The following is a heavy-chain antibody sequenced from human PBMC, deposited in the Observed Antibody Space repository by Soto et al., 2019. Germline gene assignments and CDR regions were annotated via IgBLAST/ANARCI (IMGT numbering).Heavy chain of an antibody. V-gene: IGHV4-31*03. CDR1: GGSISSGGYY. CDR3: ARDHFGSPGLFDY. D-gene: IGHD3-10*01. CDR2: IYYSGST. J-gene: IGHJ4*02. Sequence: PSETLSLTCTVSGGSISSGGYYWSWIRQHPGKGLEWIGYIYYSGSTYYNPSLKSRVTISVDTSKNQFSLKLSSVTAADTAVYYCARDHFGSPGLFDYWGQGTLVTVSS.